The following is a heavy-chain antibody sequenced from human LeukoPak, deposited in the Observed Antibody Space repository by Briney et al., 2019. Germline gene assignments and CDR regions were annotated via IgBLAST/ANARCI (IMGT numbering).Heavy chain of an antibody. CDR1: GGSISTSSYY. CDR2: IYYSEST. J-gene: IGHJ6*03. Sequence: SETLSLTCTVSGGSISTSSYYWGRVRQPPGKGLEWTVNIYYSESTNSNPSLKSRVTISVDTSKNQFCLKMSSVTAADTAVYYCARDPTPDSNYYYYMDVWGKGTTVTVSS. CDR3: ARDPTPDSNYYYYMDV. V-gene: IGHV4-39*07. D-gene: IGHD4-11*01.